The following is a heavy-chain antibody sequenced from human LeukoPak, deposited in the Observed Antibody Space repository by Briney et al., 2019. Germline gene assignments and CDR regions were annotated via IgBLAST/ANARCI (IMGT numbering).Heavy chain of an antibody. V-gene: IGHV3-23*01. CDR2: ISGSGGST. J-gene: IGHJ4*02. D-gene: IGHD3-22*01. CDR3: AKRGYDSSGYYGYFDY. CDR1: GFTFTNYA. Sequence: PGGSLRLSRAASGFTFTNYAMSGVRQAPGKGLEWVSVISGSGGSTYYADSVKGRFTISRDNSKNTLYLQMNSLRAEDTAVYYCAKRGYDSSGYYGYFDYWGQGILVTVSS.